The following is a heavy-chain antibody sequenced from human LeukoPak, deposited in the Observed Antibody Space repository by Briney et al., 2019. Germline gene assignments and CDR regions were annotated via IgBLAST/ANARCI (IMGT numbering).Heavy chain of an antibody. V-gene: IGHV3-23*01. Sequence: PGGSLRLSCAASGFTFSSYAMSWVRQAPGRGLEWVSAISGSGGSTYYADSVKGRFTISRDNSKNTLYLQMNSLRAEDTAVYYCAKGLLPWVDYFDYWGQGTLVTVSS. D-gene: IGHD2-15*01. CDR2: ISGSGGST. CDR1: GFTFSSYA. CDR3: AKGLLPWVDYFDY. J-gene: IGHJ4*02.